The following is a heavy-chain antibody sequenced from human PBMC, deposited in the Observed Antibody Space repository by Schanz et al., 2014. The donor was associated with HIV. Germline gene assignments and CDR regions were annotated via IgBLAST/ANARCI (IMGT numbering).Heavy chain of an antibody. CDR3: AKENPIYYYTHGGPFDI. CDR2: INSDGSST. V-gene: IGHV3-74*01. Sequence: EVQLVESGGGLVQPGGSLRLSCAASGFTFSRYWMHWVRQAPGKGLVWVSRINSDGSSTSYADSVKGRFTISRDNSKNMLYLQMNSLRAGDTAIYYCAKENPIYYYTHGGPFDIWGQGTMLTVSS. J-gene: IGHJ3*02. D-gene: IGHD3-10*01. CDR1: GFTFSRYW.